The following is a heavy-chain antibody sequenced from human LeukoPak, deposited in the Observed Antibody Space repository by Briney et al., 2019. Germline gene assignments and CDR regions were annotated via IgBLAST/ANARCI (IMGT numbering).Heavy chain of an antibody. Sequence: PGRSLRLSCAASGFTFSTYTIHWVRQAPGKGLEWVAVISNDERNKYYAESVKGRFTISRDNSNSMVYLQMTSLRLEDTAVYYCARPSPPGDGYNPSDQWGQGSLVIVSS. D-gene: IGHD5-24*01. CDR1: GFTFSTYT. CDR3: ARPSPPGDGYNPSDQ. CDR2: ISNDERNK. V-gene: IGHV3-30*04. J-gene: IGHJ4*02.